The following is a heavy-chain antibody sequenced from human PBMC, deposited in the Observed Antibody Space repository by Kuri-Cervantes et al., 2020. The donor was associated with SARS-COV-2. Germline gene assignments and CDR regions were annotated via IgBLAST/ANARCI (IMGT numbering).Heavy chain of an antibody. CDR2: IPYDGSNK. D-gene: IGHD2-2*02. Sequence: GESLKISCAAPGFTFSSYAMHWVRQAPGKGLEWVAVIPYDGSNKYYADSVKGRFTISRDNSKNTLYLQMNSLRAEDTAVYYCARDSHCSSTSCYTDGMDVWGQGTTVTVSS. V-gene: IGHV3-30-3*01. CDR3: ARDSHCSSTSCYTDGMDV. CDR1: GFTFSSYA. J-gene: IGHJ6*02.